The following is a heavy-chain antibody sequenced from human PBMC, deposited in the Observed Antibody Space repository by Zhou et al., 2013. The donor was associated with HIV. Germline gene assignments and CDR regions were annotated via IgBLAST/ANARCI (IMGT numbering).Heavy chain of an antibody. V-gene: IGHV1-46*01. CDR3: ARGAYYYDSSGYYFDY. J-gene: IGHJ4*02. D-gene: IGHD3-22*01. CDR2: INPSGGST. CDR1: GYTFTSYY. Sequence: QVQLVQSGAEVKKPGASVKVSCKASGYTFTSYYMHWVRQAPGQGLEWMGIINPSGGSTSYAQKFQGRVTMTRDTSTSTVYMELSSLRSEDTAVYYCARGAYYYDSSGYYFDYWGQGTLVTVSS.